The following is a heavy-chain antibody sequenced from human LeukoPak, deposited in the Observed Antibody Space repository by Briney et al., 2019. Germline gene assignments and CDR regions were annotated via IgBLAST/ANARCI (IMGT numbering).Heavy chain of an antibody. D-gene: IGHD5-18*01. CDR1: GGSVSGYY. CDR2: IYYSGST. CDR3: ARSWDTAMEFDY. Sequence: KPSETLSLTCTVSGGSVSGYYWSWIRQPPGKGLEWIGYIYYSGSTNYNPSLKSRVTISVDTSKNQFSLKLSSVTAADTAVYYCARSWDTAMEFDYWGQGTLVTVSS. J-gene: IGHJ4*02. V-gene: IGHV4-59*08.